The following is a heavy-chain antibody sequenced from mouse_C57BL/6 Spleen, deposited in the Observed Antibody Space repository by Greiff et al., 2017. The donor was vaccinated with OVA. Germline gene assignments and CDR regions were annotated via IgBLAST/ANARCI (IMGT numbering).Heavy chain of an antibody. Sequence: DVQLVESGGDLVKPGGSLKLSCAASGFTFSSYGMSWVRQTPDKRLEWVATISSGGSYTYYPDSVKGRFTISRDNAKNTLYLQMSSLKSEDTAMYYCARHGDSSGLFAYWGQGTLVTVSA. CDR2: ISSGGSYT. D-gene: IGHD3-2*02. J-gene: IGHJ3*01. CDR3: ARHGDSSGLFAY. CDR1: GFTFSSYG. V-gene: IGHV5-6*01.